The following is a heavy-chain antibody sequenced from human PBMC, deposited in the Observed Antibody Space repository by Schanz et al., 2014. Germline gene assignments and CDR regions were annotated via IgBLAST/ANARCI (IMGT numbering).Heavy chain of an antibody. V-gene: IGHV3-74*01. D-gene: IGHD1-7*01. CDR1: GFTFSTYW. Sequence: EVQLVESGGALVQPGGSLRLSCEASGFTFSTYWMHWVRQAPGKGLVWVSHINSDGTTTTYADSVKGRFTISRDNAENTLYLQMNSLRVEDTAVYYCAMGGYQLHHWGQGTLVTVSS. CDR3: AMGGYQLHH. CDR2: INSDGTTT. J-gene: IGHJ4*02.